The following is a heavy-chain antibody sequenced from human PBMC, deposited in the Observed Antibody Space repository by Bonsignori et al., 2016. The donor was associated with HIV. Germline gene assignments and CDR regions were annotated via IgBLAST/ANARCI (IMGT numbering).Heavy chain of an antibody. J-gene: IGHJ4*02. CDR2: IEDESDGGKI. Sequence: GESLKISCATSGFTVSDVWLSWVRQAPGKGPEWVGRIEDESDGGKIDYAAPVKGRFTISRDDSQNTLYLQMNSLKAEDTAVYYCTKYRRGWSFDYWGQGTLVTVSS. D-gene: IGHD6-19*01. V-gene: IGHV3-15*04. CDR3: TKYRRGWSFDY. CDR1: GFTVSDVW.